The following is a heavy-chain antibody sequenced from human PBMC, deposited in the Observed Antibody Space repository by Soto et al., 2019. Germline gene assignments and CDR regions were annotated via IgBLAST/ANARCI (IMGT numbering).Heavy chain of an antibody. D-gene: IGHD2-21*01. CDR2: LNTGNGNT. CDR1: GYTFTNYA. CDR3: ARDQGIPYCGGACYSDWYFDL. Sequence: QVQLVQSGAEVKEPGASVKVSCRASGYTFTNYAIHWVRQAPGQRLEWMGWLNTGNGNTKYPQKFQGRVTITRDTSASTAYMFLSSLRSEDTAVYYCARDQGIPYCGGACYSDWYFDLWGRGTLVTVSS. J-gene: IGHJ2*01. V-gene: IGHV1-3*04.